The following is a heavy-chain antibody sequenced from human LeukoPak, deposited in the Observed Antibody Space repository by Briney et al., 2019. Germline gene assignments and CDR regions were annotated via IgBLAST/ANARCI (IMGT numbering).Heavy chain of an antibody. V-gene: IGHV4-39*01. D-gene: IGHD2-21*01. J-gene: IGHJ4*02. CDR3: ARGVEMWSYFDS. Sequence: SETLSLTCSVSGASISSRDHYWAWIRQPPGKGLEWIGSVYFSGSTYYKASLKSRLTISVDTSKNQFSLTLKSVTAADASVYYCARGVEMWSYFDSWGQGTPVIVS. CDR1: GASISSRDHY. CDR2: VYFSGST.